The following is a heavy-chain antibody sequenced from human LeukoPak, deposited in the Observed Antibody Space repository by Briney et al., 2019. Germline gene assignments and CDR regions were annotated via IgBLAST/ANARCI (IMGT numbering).Heavy chain of an antibody. J-gene: IGHJ4*02. CDR3: ATVHAGVVTSIDY. CDR1: GYTLTELS. D-gene: IGHD2-21*02. V-gene: IGHV1-24*01. Sequence: ASVKVSCKVSGYTLTELSMHWVRQAPGKGLEWIGGFDPEDGETIYAQKFQGRVTMTEDTSTDTAYMELSSLRSEDTAVYYCATVHAGVVTSIDYWGQGTLVTVSS. CDR2: FDPEDGET.